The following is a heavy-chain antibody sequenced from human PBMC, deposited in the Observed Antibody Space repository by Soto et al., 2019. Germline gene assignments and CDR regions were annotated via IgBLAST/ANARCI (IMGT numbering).Heavy chain of an antibody. CDR2: MYYSRDT. CDR3: ASHNYDILAGFYNAFDI. D-gene: IGHD3-9*01. Sequence: PSETLSLTCAVSGVSISSTYWSWIRQPPGKGLEWIAYMYYSRDTNYNPSLKSRVTMSVDTSKNQFSLKLGSVTAADTAVYYCASHNYDILAGFYNAFDIWGQGTMVTV. V-gene: IGHV4-59*08. CDR1: GVSISSTY. J-gene: IGHJ3*02.